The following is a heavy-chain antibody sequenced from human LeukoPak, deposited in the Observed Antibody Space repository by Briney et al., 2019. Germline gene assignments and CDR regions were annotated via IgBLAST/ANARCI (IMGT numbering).Heavy chain of an antibody. V-gene: IGHV3-30*02. CDR3: AKDRVTRGYSYGTDAFDI. J-gene: IGHJ3*02. D-gene: IGHD5-18*01. CDR1: GFTFSSYG. Sequence: GGSLRLSCAASGFTFSSYGMHWVRQAPGKGLEWVAFIRYDGSNKYYADSVKGRFTISRDNSKNTLYLQMNSLRAEDTAVDYCAKDRVTRGYSYGTDAFDIWGQGTMATVSS. CDR2: IRYDGSNK.